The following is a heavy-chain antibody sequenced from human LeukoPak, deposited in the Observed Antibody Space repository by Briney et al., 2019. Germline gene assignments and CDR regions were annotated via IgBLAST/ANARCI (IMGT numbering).Heavy chain of an antibody. CDR1: GFIFSDYW. J-gene: IGHJ6*04. CDR3: VRGLGDV. D-gene: IGHD4-11*01. Sequence: PGGSLRLSCSASGFIFSDYWMHWVRQAPGKGPVWVSRINNDGKILTYADSVKGRFTISRDSAKDMVYLQMNSLRVEDTAVYYCVRGLGDVWGKGTPVTVSP. CDR2: INNDGKIL. V-gene: IGHV3-74*03.